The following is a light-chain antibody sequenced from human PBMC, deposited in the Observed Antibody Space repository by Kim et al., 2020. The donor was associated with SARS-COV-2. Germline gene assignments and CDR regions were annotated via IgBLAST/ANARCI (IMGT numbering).Light chain of an antibody. J-gene: IGKJ4*01. V-gene: IGKV1-16*02. CDR1: QDISTH. CDR3: QQTNSYPLT. CDR2: GAS. Sequence: ACLGDRVTISGRESQDISTHLALFRQKPGKAPKSLIYGASTLQSGIPSKFSGSGSGTDFTLTLSSLQPEDFATYYCQQTNSYPLTFGGGTTVDIK.